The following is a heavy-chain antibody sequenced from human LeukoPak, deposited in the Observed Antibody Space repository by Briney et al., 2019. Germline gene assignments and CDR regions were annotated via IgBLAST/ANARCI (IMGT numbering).Heavy chain of an antibody. CDR3: AKLGNYYDSSGYSY. Sequence: GGSLRLSCAASGFTFDDYAMHWVRQAPGKGLEWVSGISWNSGSIGYADSVKGRFTISRDNAKNSLYLQMNSLRAEDTALYYCAKLGNYYDSSGYSYWGQGTLDTVSS. D-gene: IGHD3-22*01. J-gene: IGHJ4*02. CDR2: ISWNSGSI. V-gene: IGHV3-9*01. CDR1: GFTFDDYA.